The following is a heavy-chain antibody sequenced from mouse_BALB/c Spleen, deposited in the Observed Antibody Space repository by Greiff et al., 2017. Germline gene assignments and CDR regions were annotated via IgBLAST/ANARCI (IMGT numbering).Heavy chain of an antibody. CDR1: GFYFNDTY. CDR3: ARGDDGGAMDY. Sequence: VHVMQSGAELVQPGASVKLSCTASGFYFNDTYMHWVRQRPEQGLEWLGRIDPANGNTKYDPQFQGQATITADTSANTAYLQLSSLTSEDTAVEYCARGDDGGAMDYWGQGTSVTVAS. V-gene: IGHV14-3*02. D-gene: IGHD2-13*01. J-gene: IGHJ4*01. CDR2: IDPANGNT.